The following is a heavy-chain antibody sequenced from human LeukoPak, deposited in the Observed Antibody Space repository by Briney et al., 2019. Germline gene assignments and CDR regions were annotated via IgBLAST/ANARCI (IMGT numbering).Heavy chain of an antibody. CDR2: INHSGST. D-gene: IGHD3-10*01. CDR3: AVYGSASEYYFDY. CDR1: GGSFSGYY. J-gene: IGHJ4*02. V-gene: IGHV4-34*01. Sequence: SETLSLTCAVYGGSFSGYYWSWIRQPPGKGLEWIGEINHSGSTNYNPSLKSRVTISVDTSKNQFSLKLSSVTAADTAVYYCAVYGSASEYYFDYWGQGTLVTVSS.